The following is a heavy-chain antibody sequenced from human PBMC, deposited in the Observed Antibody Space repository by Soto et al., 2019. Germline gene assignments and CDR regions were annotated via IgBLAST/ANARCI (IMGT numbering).Heavy chain of an antibody. Sequence: SETLSLTCTVSGGSISSGGHYWSWIRQHPGKGLEWIGYIYYSGSTYYNPSLKSRVTISVDTSKNQFSLKLSSVTAADTAVYYCARGNLDYDSSGYYSRNSDAFDIWGQGTMVTVSS. J-gene: IGHJ3*02. CDR3: ARGNLDYDSSGYYSRNSDAFDI. V-gene: IGHV4-31*03. CDR1: GGSISSGGHY. D-gene: IGHD3-22*01. CDR2: IYYSGST.